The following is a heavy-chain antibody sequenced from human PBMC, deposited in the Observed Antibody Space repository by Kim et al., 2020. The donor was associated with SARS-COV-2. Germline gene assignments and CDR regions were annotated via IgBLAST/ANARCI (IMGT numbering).Heavy chain of an antibody. J-gene: IGHJ3*02. V-gene: IGHV4-4*06. Sequence: KSRVTMSVDTSKNQFSLKLSSVTAADTAVYYCARGSGGYSYVGWDDAFDIWGQGTMVTVSS. CDR3: ARGSGGYSYVGWDDAFDI. D-gene: IGHD5-18*01.